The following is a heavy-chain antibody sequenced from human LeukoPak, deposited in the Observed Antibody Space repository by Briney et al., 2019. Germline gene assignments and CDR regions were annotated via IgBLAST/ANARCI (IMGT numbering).Heavy chain of an antibody. D-gene: IGHD6-6*01. CDR3: AKDMSYSSSSYPDY. J-gene: IGHJ4*02. Sequence: GGSLRLSCAASGFTFDDYAMRWVRHAPGKGLEWVSGISWNSGSIGYADSVKGRFTISRDNAKNSLYLQMNSLRAEDTASYYCAKDMSYSSSSYPDYWGQGTLVTVSS. CDR1: GFTFDDYA. V-gene: IGHV3-9*01. CDR2: ISWNSGSI.